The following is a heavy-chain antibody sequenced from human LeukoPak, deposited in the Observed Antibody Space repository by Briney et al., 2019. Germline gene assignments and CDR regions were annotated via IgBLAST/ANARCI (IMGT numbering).Heavy chain of an antibody. CDR1: GYTLTELS. Sequence: ASVKVSCKVSGYTLTELSMHWVRQAPGKGLEWMGGFDPEDGETIYAQKFQGRVTMTEDTSTDTAYMELSSLRSEDTAVYYCATAFYYGSGVSGNAFDIWGQGTMVTVSS. J-gene: IGHJ3*02. CDR2: FDPEDGET. CDR3: ATAFYYGSGVSGNAFDI. D-gene: IGHD3-10*01. V-gene: IGHV1-24*01.